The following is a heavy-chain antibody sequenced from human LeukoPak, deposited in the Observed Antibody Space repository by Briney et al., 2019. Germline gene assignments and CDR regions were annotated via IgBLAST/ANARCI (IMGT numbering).Heavy chain of an antibody. CDR2: INPSGGST. CDR1: GYTFTSYY. J-gene: IGHJ3*02. Sequence: ASVKVSCKASGYTFTSYYMHWVRQAPGQGLEWMGIINPSGGSTSYAQKFQGRVTMTRDTSTSTVYMELSSLRSEDTAVYHCARKGVGATWDLAFDIWGQGTMVTVSS. CDR3: ARKGVGATWDLAFDI. V-gene: IGHV1-46*01. D-gene: IGHD1-26*01.